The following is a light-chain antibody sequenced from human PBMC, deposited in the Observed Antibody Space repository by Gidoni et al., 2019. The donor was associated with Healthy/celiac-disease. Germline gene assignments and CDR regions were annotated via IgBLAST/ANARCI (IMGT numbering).Light chain of an antibody. V-gene: IGKV3-15*01. J-gene: IGKJ1*01. Sequence: EIVMTQSPATLSVSPGERATLSCRASQSVSSNLAWYQQKPGQAPRILIYGASTRATGIPARFSCSGSGTEFTLTISSLQSEDFAVYYCQQYNNWPSTWTFGQGTKVEIK. CDR2: GAS. CDR1: QSVSSN. CDR3: QQYNNWPSTWT.